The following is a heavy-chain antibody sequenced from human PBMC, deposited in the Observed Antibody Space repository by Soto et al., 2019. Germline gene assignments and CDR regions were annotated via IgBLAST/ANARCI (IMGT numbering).Heavy chain of an antibody. CDR2: IYYSGST. CDR1: DGSISSYY. J-gene: IGHJ6*02. V-gene: IGHV4-59*08. D-gene: IGHD3-22*01. Sequence: SETLSLTCPVADGSISSYYWSWIMQTQGKGLEWIGYIYYSGSTNYNPSLKSRVTISVDTSKNQFSLKLSSVTAADTAVYYCARHGKGLLYYDRSGYYRPGNGLDVWGQGTTVTLSS. CDR3: ARHGKGLLYYDRSGYYRPGNGLDV.